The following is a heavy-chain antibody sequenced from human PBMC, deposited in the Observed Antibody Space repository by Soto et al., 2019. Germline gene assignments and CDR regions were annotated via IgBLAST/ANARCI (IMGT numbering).Heavy chain of an antibody. CDR1: VFHFRIYG. CDR2: MSFDGSNK. J-gene: IGHJ6*01. Sequence: PWGSLRISCASSVFHFRIYGMHWVRQAPGKGPELVALMSFDGSNKYYADSVRGRFTISSDNSKSTLYLQMDTLRPEDTAVYYCAKEFGWELQLSHPYYNSGMDVWGQGTTVTVSS. D-gene: IGHD1-1*01. CDR3: AKEFGWELQLSHPYYNSGMDV. V-gene: IGHV3-30*18.